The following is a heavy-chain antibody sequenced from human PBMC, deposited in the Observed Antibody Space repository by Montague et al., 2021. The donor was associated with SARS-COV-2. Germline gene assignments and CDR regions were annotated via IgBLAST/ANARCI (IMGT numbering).Heavy chain of an antibody. CDR1: GGSISSSSYY. D-gene: IGHD6-13*01. V-gene: IGHV4-39*07. CDR2: IDYSGXT. Sequence: SETLSLTCTVSGGSISSSSYYWGWIRQPPGKGLEWIGSIDYSGXTXYXXXXKXRVTISVDTSKNQFSLKLGSVTAADTAVYYCARVGRQQLVRLSGMDVWGQGTTVTVSS. J-gene: IGHJ6*02. CDR3: ARVGRQQLVRLSGMDV.